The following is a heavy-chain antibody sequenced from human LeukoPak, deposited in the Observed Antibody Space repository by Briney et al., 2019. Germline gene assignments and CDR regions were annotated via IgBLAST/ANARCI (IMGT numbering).Heavy chain of an antibody. V-gene: IGHV4-34*01. Sequence: NASETLSLTCAVYGGSFSGYYWSWIRQPPGKGLEWIGEINHSGSTNYNPSLKSRVTISVDTSKNQFSLKLSSVTAADTAVYYCAKGRPVGAHGEVDYWGQGTLVTVSS. CDR3: AKGRPVGAHGEVDY. D-gene: IGHD1-26*01. CDR2: INHSGST. CDR1: GGSFSGYY. J-gene: IGHJ4*02.